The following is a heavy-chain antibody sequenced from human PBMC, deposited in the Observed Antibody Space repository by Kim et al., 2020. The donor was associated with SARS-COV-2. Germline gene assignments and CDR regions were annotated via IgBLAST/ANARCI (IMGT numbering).Heavy chain of an antibody. CDR2: ISSSSSYI. CDR3: ARDLVPAANTYYYYGMDV. CDR1: GFTFSSYS. J-gene: IGHJ6*02. Sequence: GGSLRLSCAASGFTFSSYSMNWARQAPGKGLEWVSSISSSSSYIYYADSVKGRFTISRDNAKNSLYLQMNSLRAEDTAVYYCARDLVPAANTYYYYGMDVWGQGTTVTVSS. D-gene: IGHD2-2*01. V-gene: IGHV3-21*01.